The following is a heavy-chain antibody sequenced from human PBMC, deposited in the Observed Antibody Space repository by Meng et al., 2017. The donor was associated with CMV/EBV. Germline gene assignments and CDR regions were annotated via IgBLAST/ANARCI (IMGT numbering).Heavy chain of an antibody. D-gene: IGHD2-15*01. Sequence: GPLRLSCTVSGGSISSYYWSWIRQPPGKGLEWIGYIYYSGSTNYNPSLKSRVTISVDTSKNQFSLKLSSVTAADTAVYYCARGYCSGGSCYWAYYYGMDVWGQGTTVTVSS. CDR2: IYYSGST. CDR1: GGSISSYY. V-gene: IGHV4-59*01. J-gene: IGHJ6*02. CDR3: ARGYCSGGSCYWAYYYGMDV.